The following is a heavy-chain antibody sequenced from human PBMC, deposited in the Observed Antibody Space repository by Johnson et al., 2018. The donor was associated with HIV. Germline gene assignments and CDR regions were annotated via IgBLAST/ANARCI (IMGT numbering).Heavy chain of an antibody. V-gene: IGHV3-20*04. Sequence: VQLVESGGGVARPGGSLRLSCEASGFTFDEYDMSWVRQAPGKGLEWVSGINWNGGTPGSADSVKNRFTISRDNAKNSLYLQMNSLRAEDTALYYCARDSTPWGGDHVAYAFDIWGRGTMVTVSS. D-gene: IGHD4-17*01. CDR2: INWNGGTP. J-gene: IGHJ3*02. CDR3: ARDSTPWGGDHVAYAFDI. CDR1: GFTFDEYD.